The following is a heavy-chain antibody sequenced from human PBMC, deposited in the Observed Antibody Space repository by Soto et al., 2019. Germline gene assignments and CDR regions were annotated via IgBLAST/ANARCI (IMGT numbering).Heavy chain of an antibody. J-gene: IGHJ4*02. CDR3: TRVNLGKLDY. CDR1: GFTLSNAW. V-gene: IGHV3-15*06. Sequence: EVQLVESGGGLVEPGGSLRLSCAASGFTLSNAWMSWVRQAPGKGLEGVGRIQNKADGGATINAAPVGGRFTITRDDSKNTLDLQMSSLKTEDTAMYYCTRVNLGKLDYWGQGTLATVSS. D-gene: IGHD3-16*01. CDR2: IQNKADGGAT.